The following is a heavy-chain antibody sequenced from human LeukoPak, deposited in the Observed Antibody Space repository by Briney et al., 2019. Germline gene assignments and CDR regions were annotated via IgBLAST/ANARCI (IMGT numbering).Heavy chain of an antibody. CDR3: ARDVVPAAAPYYYYYMDV. D-gene: IGHD2-2*01. Sequence: SETLSLTCTVSGGSISSYYWSWIRQPAGKGLEWIGRIYTSGSTNYNPSLKSRVTMSVDTSKNQFSLKLSSVTAADTAVYYCARDVVPAAAPYYYYYMDVWGKGTTVTVSS. CDR2: IYTSGST. CDR1: GGSISSYY. J-gene: IGHJ6*03. V-gene: IGHV4-4*07.